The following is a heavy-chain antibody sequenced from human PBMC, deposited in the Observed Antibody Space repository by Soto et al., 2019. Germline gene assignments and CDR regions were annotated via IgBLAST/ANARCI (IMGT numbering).Heavy chain of an antibody. Sequence: SETLSLTCSVSGDSFSSYYWTWIRQPAGKGLEWIGRIFPGGSANYNPSLRSRVTMPADTSKNQFSLRLTSVTAADTAIYYCARETYYYDSSGFLGFDYWGQGTLVTVSS. CDR2: IFPGGSA. CDR3: ARETYYYDSSGFLGFDY. V-gene: IGHV4-4*07. D-gene: IGHD3-22*01. CDR1: GDSFSSYY. J-gene: IGHJ4*02.